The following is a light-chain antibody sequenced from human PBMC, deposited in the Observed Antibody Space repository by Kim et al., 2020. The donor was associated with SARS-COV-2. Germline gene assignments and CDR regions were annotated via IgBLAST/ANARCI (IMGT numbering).Light chain of an antibody. V-gene: IGLV3-1*01. Sequence: VSAGQTDSITCSGDKLGDKYACWYQQKPGQSPVLVIYQDIKRPSGIPERFSGSNSGNTATLTISGTQAMDEADYYCKAWDSSNVIFGGGTQLTVL. CDR2: QDI. CDR3: KAWDSSNVI. J-gene: IGLJ2*01. CDR1: KLGDKY.